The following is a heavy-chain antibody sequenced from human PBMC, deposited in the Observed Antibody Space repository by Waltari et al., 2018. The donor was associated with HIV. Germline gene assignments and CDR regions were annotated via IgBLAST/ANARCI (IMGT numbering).Heavy chain of an antibody. CDR3: AREDLLYCGGDCYPGDY. Sequence: QVQLVESGGGVVQPGRSLRLSCAAAGFTFSSYGLPGVRRAPGKGLELVAVILDDESNKYYADSVKGRFTISRDNSKNTLYLQMNSLRAEDTAVYYCAREDLLYCGGDCYPGDYWGQGTLVTVSS. CDR2: ILDDESNK. D-gene: IGHD2-21*02. J-gene: IGHJ4*02. V-gene: IGHV3-33*01. CDR1: GFTFSSYG.